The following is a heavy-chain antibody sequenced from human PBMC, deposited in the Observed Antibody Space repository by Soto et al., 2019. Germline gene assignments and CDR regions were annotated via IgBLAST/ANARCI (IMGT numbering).Heavy chain of an antibody. CDR2: MTPNSGDT. D-gene: IGHD1-7*01. V-gene: IGHV1-8*02. J-gene: IGHJ4*02. Sequence: QVQLVQSGAEVKKPGASVKVSCKASGYTFTSYDINWVRQAPGQGLEWVGWMTPNSGDTGYAQTFQGRVTLTRDTSRSPAHTEPSSLLSAGPAVYYCARTLHITGTCDHWGQGPVVTVSS. CDR1: GYTFTSYD. CDR3: ARTLHITGTCDH.